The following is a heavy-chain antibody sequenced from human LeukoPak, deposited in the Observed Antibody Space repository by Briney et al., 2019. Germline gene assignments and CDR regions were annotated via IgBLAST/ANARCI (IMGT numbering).Heavy chain of an antibody. D-gene: IGHD2-15*01. V-gene: IGHV4-39*07. CDR2: IYYSGST. J-gene: IGHJ5*02. CDR1: GGSISSSSYY. Sequence: PSETLSLTCTVSGGSISSSSYYWGWIRQPPGKGLEWIGSIYYSGSTYYNPSVRSRVTISVDTSQNQFSLKLSSVTAADTAVYYCARYCSGGRCYGNWFDPWGQGTLVTVSS. CDR3: ARYCSGGRCYGNWFDP.